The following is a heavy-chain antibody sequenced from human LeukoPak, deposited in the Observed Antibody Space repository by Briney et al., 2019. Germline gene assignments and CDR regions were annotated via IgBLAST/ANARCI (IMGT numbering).Heavy chain of an antibody. CDR2: ISGSGGST. J-gene: IGHJ6*02. CDR1: GFTFSSYA. D-gene: IGHD6-13*01. V-gene: IGHV3-23*01. CDR3: AKAIYSSSRMDV. Sequence: PGGSLRLSCAASGFTFSSYAMSWDRQAPGKGLEWVSAISGSGGSTYYADSVKGRFTISRDNSKNTLYLQMNSLRAEDTAVYYCAKAIYSSSRMDVWGQGTTVTVSS.